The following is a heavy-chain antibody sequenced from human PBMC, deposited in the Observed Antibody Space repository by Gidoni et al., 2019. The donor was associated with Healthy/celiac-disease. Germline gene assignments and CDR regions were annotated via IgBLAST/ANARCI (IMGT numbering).Heavy chain of an antibody. CDR3: ARDPKYYYDSSGYFDY. Sequence: QVQLVQSGAEVKKPGSSVKVPCKASGGTFSSYAISWVRQAPGQGLEWMGRIIPILGIANYAQKFQGRVTITADKSTSTAYMELSSLRSEDTAVYYCARDPKYYYDSSGYFDYWGQGTLVTVSS. CDR2: IIPILGIA. V-gene: IGHV1-69*04. J-gene: IGHJ4*02. CDR1: GGTFSSYA. D-gene: IGHD3-22*01.